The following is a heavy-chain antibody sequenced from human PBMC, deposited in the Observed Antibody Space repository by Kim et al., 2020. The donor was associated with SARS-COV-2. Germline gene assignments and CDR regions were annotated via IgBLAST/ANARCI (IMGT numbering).Heavy chain of an antibody. J-gene: IGHJ4*02. V-gene: IGHV4-4*07. Sequence: SETLSLTCTVSGGSISNSYWSWIRQPAGKGLEWIGRIYTSGSTNYNPSLKSRVTMSIDTSKKQFSLKVSSVTAADTAVYYCARGDIEFENWGQGTLVTVSS. D-gene: IGHD3-16*02. CDR3: ARGDIEFEN. CDR1: GGSISNSY. CDR2: IYTSGST.